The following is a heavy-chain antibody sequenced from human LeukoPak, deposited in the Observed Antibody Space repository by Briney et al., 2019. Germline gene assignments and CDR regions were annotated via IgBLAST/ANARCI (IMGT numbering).Heavy chain of an antibody. J-gene: IGHJ4*02. CDR2: ISSSSSYI. CDR1: GFTFSSYS. V-gene: IGHV3-21*04. Sequence: GGSLRLSCAASGFTFSSYSMNWVRQAPGKGLEWVSSISSSSSYIYYADSVKGRFTISRDNAKNSLYLQMNSLRAEDTAVYYCAKDRADVVPTMVLDYWGQGTLVTVSS. D-gene: IGHD5-12*01. CDR3: AKDRADVVPTMVLDY.